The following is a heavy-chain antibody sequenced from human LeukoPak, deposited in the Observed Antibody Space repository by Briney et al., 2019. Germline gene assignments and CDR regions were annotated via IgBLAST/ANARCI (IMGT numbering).Heavy chain of an antibody. V-gene: IGHV1-46*01. CDR1: GYTFRTYY. CDR2: INPSGGSP. CDR3: ARGVKIEYSSSSRNWFFDL. Sequence: ASVKVSCKASGYTFRTYYMHWVRQAPGQGLEWMGIINPSGGSPTYAQKFRGRVTISVDTSKNQFSLKLSSVTAADTAVYYCARGVKIEYSSSSRNWFFDLWGRGTLVTVSS. J-gene: IGHJ2*01. D-gene: IGHD6-6*01.